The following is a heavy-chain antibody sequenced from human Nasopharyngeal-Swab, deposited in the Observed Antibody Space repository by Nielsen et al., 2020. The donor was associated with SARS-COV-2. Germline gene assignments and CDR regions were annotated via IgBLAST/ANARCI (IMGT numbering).Heavy chain of an antibody. CDR3: AREVVGGLVDS. J-gene: IGHJ4*02. CDR2: FSYTGIT. V-gene: IGHV4-61*01. Sequence: SETLSLTCTVSGGSISSGSIRSYYWSWIRQPPGKGLEWIGYFSYTGITNYNPSLKSRVTISVDMSKNQFSLKLSPVAAADTAVYYCAREVVGGLVDSWGQGTLVTVSS. D-gene: IGHD1-26*01. CDR1: GGSISSGSIRSYY.